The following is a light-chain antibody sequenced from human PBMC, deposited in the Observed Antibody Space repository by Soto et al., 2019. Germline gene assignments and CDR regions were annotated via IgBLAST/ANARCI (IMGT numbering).Light chain of an antibody. J-gene: IGLJ1*01. CDR3: GTWVSSLGVFV. V-gene: IGLV1-51*01. Sequence: QSVLTQPPSVSAAPGQKVIISCSGSASNVGNNYVTWYQQLPGSAPKLLIDDNNKRPSGIPDRFSGSKSGTSATLGITGLQTGDEADYYCGTWVSSLGVFVFGTGTKVTVL. CDR2: DNN. CDR1: ASNVGNNY.